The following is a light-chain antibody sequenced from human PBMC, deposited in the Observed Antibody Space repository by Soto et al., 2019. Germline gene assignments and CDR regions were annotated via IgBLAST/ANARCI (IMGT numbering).Light chain of an antibody. CDR1: QSISSW. CDR3: QQYNSYSLT. V-gene: IGKV1-5*03. J-gene: IGKJ4*01. Sequence: DIQVTQSPGTLSVSVGDRVTITCRASQSISSWLAWYQQKPGKAPKLLIYKASSLDSGVPSRFSGSGSGTEFTLTIISLQPDDFATYYCQQYNSYSLTFGGGTKVDI. CDR2: KAS.